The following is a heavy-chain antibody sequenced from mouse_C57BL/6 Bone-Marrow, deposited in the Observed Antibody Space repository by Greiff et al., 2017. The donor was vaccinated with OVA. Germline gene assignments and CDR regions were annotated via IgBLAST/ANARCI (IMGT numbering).Heavy chain of an antibody. CDR1: GYTFTDYN. D-gene: IGHD2-3*01. V-gene: IGHV1-18*01. CDR3: ARKRWLLRAMDY. J-gene: IGHJ4*01. Sequence: EVQLQESGPELVKPGASVKIPCKASGYTFTDYNMDWVKQSPGKSLEWIGDINPNNGGTIYNQKFKGKATLTVDKSSSTAYMELRSLTSEDTAVYYCARKRWLLRAMDYWGQGTSVTVSS. CDR2: INPNNGGT.